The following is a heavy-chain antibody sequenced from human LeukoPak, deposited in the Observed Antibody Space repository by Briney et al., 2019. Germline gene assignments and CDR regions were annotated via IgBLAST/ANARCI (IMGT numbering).Heavy chain of an antibody. Sequence: NPSENLSLTCTVSGYSISSGYYWGWIRQPPGKGLEWIGSIYHSGSTYYNPSLKSRVTISVDTSKNQFSLKLSSVTAADMAVYYCARGDYYDSSGYYDPFDYWGQGTLVTVSS. CDR2: IYHSGST. V-gene: IGHV4-38-2*02. D-gene: IGHD3-22*01. CDR3: ARGDYYDSSGYYDPFDY. J-gene: IGHJ4*02. CDR1: GYSISSGYY.